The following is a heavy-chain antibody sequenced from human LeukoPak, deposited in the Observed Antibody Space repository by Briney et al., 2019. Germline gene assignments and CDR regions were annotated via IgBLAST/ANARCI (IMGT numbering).Heavy chain of an antibody. V-gene: IGHV1-46*01. CDR2: INPIGGST. CDR3: ARAPMYYYDSSGYLSFDY. J-gene: IGHJ4*02. Sequence: ASVKVSCKASGYTFTSYYMHWVRQAPGQGLEGMGIINPIGGSTSYAQKFQGRVTMTRDTSTSTVYMELSSLRSEDTAVYYCARAPMYYYDSSGYLSFDYWGQGTLVTVSS. CDR1: GYTFTSYY. D-gene: IGHD3-22*01.